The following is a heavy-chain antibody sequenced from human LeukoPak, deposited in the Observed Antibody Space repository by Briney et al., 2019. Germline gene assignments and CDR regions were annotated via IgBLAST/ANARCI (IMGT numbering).Heavy chain of an antibody. Sequence: SGTLSLTCAVSGGSISSSNWWSWVRQPPGKGLEWIGEIYHSGSTNYNPSLKSRVTISVDKSKNQFSLKLSSVTAADTAVYYCARADGSGSHQYYFDYWGQGTLVTVSS. CDR2: IYHSGST. D-gene: IGHD3-10*01. CDR3: ARADGSGSHQYYFDY. CDR1: GGSISSSNW. J-gene: IGHJ4*02. V-gene: IGHV4-4*02.